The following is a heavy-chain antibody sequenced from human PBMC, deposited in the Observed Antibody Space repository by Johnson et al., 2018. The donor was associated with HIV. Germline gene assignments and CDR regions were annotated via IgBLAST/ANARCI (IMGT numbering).Heavy chain of an antibody. D-gene: IGHD1-14*01. CDR3: TRVGRGLGTEDAFDI. CDR1: GFSFSSYA. V-gene: IGHV3-30-3*01. J-gene: IGHJ3*02. CDR2: VSYETTNK. Sequence: QVQLVESGGGVVQAGRSLRLSCAASGFSFSSYALHWVRQAPGKGLEWVAVVSYETTNKHYADSVKGRFTISSDNSKSTLILQMNGLRAEDTAVYYCTRVGRGLGTEDAFDIWGQGTMVTVSS.